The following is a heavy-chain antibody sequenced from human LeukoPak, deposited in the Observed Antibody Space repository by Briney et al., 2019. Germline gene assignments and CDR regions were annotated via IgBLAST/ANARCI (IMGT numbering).Heavy chain of an antibody. V-gene: IGHV3-53*01. CDR3: ARGHGILATGGLIDY. CDR2: IYSGGST. D-gene: IGHD2-15*01. J-gene: IGHJ4*02. Sequence: GGSLRLSCAASGFTVSSNYMSWVRQAPGKGLEWVSVIYSGGSTYYADSVKGRFTISRDNSKNTLYLQMHGLRAEDTAVYYCARGHGILATGGLIDYWGQGTLVTVSS. CDR1: GFTVSSNY.